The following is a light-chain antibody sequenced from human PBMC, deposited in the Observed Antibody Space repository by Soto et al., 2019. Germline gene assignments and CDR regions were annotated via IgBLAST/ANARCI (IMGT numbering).Light chain of an antibody. Sequence: QSALTQPASVSGSPGQSITISCTGTGSDVGGYNYVSWYQQHPGKAPKVMIYDVSNRPSGVSNRFSGSKSVNTASLTISGLQAEDEADYYCSSYTSASTPLVFGRGTKLTVL. CDR2: DVS. J-gene: IGLJ2*01. CDR3: SSYTSASTPLV. CDR1: GSDVGGYNY. V-gene: IGLV2-14*01.